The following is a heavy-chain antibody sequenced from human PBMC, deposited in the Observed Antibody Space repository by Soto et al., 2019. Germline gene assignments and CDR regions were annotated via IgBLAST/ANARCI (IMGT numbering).Heavy chain of an antibody. CDR1: GGSISTYY. CDR2: IYYSGST. V-gene: IGHV4-59*01. CDR3: ARSDRAGAAGLYYYCGMDV. Sequence: SETLSLTCTASGGSISTYYWSWIWRPPGKGLEWIGYIYYSGSTNYNPSLKSRVTISVDTSKNQFSLKLTSVTAADTAVYYCARSDRAGAAGLYYYCGMDVWGQGTTVTVSS. D-gene: IGHD2-15*01. J-gene: IGHJ6*02.